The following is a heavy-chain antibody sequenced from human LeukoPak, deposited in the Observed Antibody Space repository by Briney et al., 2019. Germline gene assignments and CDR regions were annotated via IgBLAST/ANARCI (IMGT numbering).Heavy chain of an antibody. CDR2: IYHSGNT. D-gene: IGHD6-6*01. CDR3: ARGLGGIAARRGAFDI. CDR1: GYSISGGYY. J-gene: IGHJ3*02. Sequence: SETLSLTCSVSGYSISGGYYWGWIRQPPGRVLEWIGSIYHSGNTYYNPSLKSRVTISVDTSKNQFSLKLSSVTAADTAVYYCARGLGGIAARRGAFDIWGQGTMVTVSS. V-gene: IGHV4-38-2*02.